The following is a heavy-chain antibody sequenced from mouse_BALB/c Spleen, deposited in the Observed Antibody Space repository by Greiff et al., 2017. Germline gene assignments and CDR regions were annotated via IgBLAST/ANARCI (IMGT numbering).Heavy chain of an antibody. Sequence: EVQGVESGGGLVKPGGSLKLSCAASGFTFSSYAMSWVRQSPEKRLEWVAEISSGGSYTYYPDTVTGRFTISRDNAKNTLYLEMSSLRSEDTAMYYCARDHYYGSSYYAMDYWGQGTSVTVSS. CDR1: GFTFSSYA. J-gene: IGHJ4*01. CDR3: ARDHYYGSSYYAMDY. V-gene: IGHV5-9-4*01. CDR2: ISSGGSYT. D-gene: IGHD1-1*01.